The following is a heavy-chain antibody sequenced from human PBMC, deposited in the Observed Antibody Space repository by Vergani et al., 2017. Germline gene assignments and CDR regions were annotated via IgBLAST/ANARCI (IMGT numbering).Heavy chain of an antibody. Sequence: QLQLQESGPGLVKPSETLSLTCTVSGGSISSSSYYWGWIRQPPGKGLEWIGSIYYSGSTYYNPSLKSRVTISVDTSKNQFSLKLSSVTAADTAVYYCARWVQAAMLVYWYFDLWGRGTLVTVSS. CDR3: ARWVQAAMLVYWYFDL. CDR2: IYYSGST. J-gene: IGHJ2*01. CDR1: GGSISSSSYY. V-gene: IGHV4-39*01. D-gene: IGHD2-2*01.